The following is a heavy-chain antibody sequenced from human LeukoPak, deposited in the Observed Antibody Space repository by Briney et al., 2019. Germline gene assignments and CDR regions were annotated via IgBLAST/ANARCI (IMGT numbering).Heavy chain of an antibody. CDR1: GGTFSSYA. V-gene: IGHV1-69*04. Sequence: GASVKVSCKASGGTFSSYAISWVRQAPGQGLEWMGRIIPILGIANYAQKFQGRVTITADKSTSTAYMELSSLRSEDTAVYYCARDPQVATTQYYYYYYSMDVWGQGTTVTVSS. D-gene: IGHD5-24*01. J-gene: IGHJ6*02. CDR2: IIPILGIA. CDR3: ARDPQVATTQYYYYYYSMDV.